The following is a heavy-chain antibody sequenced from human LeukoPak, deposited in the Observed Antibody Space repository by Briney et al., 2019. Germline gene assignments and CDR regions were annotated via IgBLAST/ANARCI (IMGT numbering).Heavy chain of an antibody. J-gene: IGHJ6*02. V-gene: IGHV4-34*01. D-gene: IGHD6-13*01. CDR2: INHSGST. CDR1: GGSFSGYY. Sequence: SETLSLTCAVYGGSFSGYYWSWIRQPPGKGLEWIGEINHSGSTNYNPSLKSRVTISVDTSKNQFSLKLSSVTAADTAVYYCARGSPRSAAVFYHGVDVWGQGTTVTVSS. CDR3: ARGSPRSAAVFYHGVDV.